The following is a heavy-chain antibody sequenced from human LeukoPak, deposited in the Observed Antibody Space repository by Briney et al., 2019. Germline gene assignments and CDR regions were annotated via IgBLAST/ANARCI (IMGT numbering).Heavy chain of an antibody. V-gene: IGHV4-39*01. D-gene: IGHD6-13*01. CDR2: IYYSGST. Sequence: PSETLSLTCTVSGGSICSGDYYWAWIRQPPGRGLGWIGSIYYSGSTYYNPSLKSRVTISVDTSKNQFSLRLSSVTAADTAVYYCARLQLAAAGNRWFDPWGQGTLVTVSS. CDR1: GGSICSGDYY. CDR3: ARLQLAAAGNRWFDP. J-gene: IGHJ5*02.